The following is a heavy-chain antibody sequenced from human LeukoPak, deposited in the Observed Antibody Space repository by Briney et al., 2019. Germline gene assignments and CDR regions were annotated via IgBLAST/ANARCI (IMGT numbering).Heavy chain of an antibody. CDR2: ISYGGSTK. V-gene: IGHV3-30-3*01. CDR1: GFTFSHYA. CDR3: ARTPGDSSSWYSDS. J-gene: IGHJ4*01. D-gene: IGHD6-13*01. Sequence: PGRSLRLSCAASGFTFSHYATHWARQAPGKGLEWVAVISYGGSTKYHADSVKGRFTISRDNSKNTLYLQMSSLRPEDTAVYYCARTPGDSSSWYSDSWGHGTLVTVSS.